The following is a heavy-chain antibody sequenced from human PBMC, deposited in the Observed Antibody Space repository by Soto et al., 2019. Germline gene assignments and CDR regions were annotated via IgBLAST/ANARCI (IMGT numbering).Heavy chain of an antibody. D-gene: IGHD6-19*01. J-gene: IGHJ6*02. CDR3: VRNYELSSGWQYYYYGMDV. CDR2: INPNSGGT. CDR1: GYTFTGYY. V-gene: IGHV1-2*02. Sequence: ASVKVSCKASGYTFTGYYMHWVRQAPGQGLEWMGWINPNSGGTNYAQKFQGRVTMTRDTSISTAYMELSRLRSDDTAVYYCVRNYELSSGWQYYYYGMDVWGQGTTVTVSS.